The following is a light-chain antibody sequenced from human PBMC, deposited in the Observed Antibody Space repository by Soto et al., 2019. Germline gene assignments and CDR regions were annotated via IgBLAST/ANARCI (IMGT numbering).Light chain of an antibody. CDR3: QQSYSIPLT. J-gene: IGKJ4*01. CDR1: QRINTY. Sequence: DIQLTQSPSSISASVGDRVTITCRASQRINTYMNWYQHKPGKAPNLLIFPPSTLQSGVPSRFSGSGSGTDFTLTISSLQPEDFATCYCQQSYSIPLTFGGGTKVDIK. CDR2: PPS. V-gene: IGKV1-39*01.